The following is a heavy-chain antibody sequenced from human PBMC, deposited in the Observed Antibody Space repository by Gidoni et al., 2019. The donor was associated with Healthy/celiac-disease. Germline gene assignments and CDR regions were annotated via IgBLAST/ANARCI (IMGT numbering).Heavy chain of an antibody. CDR1: GCPFSSYS. CDR2: ISISSSTI. D-gene: IGHD3-10*01. CDR3: ARDCVVGGYYYYYGMDV. Sequence: EVKLGESGGGLLPPGGSLRLYGAASGCPFSSYSMNLVRQAPGKGLEWVSYISISSSTIYYSVSVKCRFSISRDNAKNSLYLQMNILRVEDTAVYYCARDCVVGGYYYYYGMDVWGQGTTVTVSS. J-gene: IGHJ6*02. V-gene: IGHV3-48*01.